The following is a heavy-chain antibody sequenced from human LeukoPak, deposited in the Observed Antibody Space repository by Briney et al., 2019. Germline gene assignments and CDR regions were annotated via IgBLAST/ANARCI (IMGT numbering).Heavy chain of an antibody. Sequence: PSETLSLTCTVSGGSISSYYWSWIRQPPGKGLEWIGYIYTSGSTNYNPSLKSRVTISVDTSKNQFSLKLSSVTAADTAVYYCARQMGATRRFDPWGQGTLVTVSS. CDR1: GGSISSYY. D-gene: IGHD1-26*01. CDR2: IYTSGST. J-gene: IGHJ5*02. V-gene: IGHV4-4*09. CDR3: ARQMGATRRFDP.